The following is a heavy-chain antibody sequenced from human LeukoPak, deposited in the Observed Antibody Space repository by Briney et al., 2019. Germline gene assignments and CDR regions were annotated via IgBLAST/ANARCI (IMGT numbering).Heavy chain of an antibody. D-gene: IGHD2-2*01. CDR1: GFTFSSYA. CDR2: ISYDGSNK. Sequence: GGSLRLSCAASGFTFSSYAMHWVRQAPGKGLEWVAVISYDGSNKYYADSVKGRFTISRDNSKNTLYLQMNSLRAEDTAVYYCARDFLLSPGSIDIWGQGTMVTVSS. V-gene: IGHV3-30-3*01. CDR3: ARDFLLSPGSIDI. J-gene: IGHJ3*02.